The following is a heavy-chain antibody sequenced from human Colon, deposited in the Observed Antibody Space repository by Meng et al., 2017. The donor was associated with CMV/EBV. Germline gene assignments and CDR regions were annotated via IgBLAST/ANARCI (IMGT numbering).Heavy chain of an antibody. J-gene: IGHJ5*02. CDR2: IYYSGTA. CDR1: GSISSATYY. Sequence: GSISSATYYWTRVRQHPGKGLEWVGYIYYSGTAYHNPSLKSRLTISLDTSKNLCSMKLNSVTAADTAVYYCARHRDHHYPNFAFDLWGQGILVTVSS. D-gene: IGHD1-1*01. CDR3: ARHRDHHYPNFAFDL. V-gene: IGHV4-31*02.